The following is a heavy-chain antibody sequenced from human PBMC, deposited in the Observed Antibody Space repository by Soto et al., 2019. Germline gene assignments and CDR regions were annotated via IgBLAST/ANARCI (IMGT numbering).Heavy chain of an antibody. J-gene: IGHJ4*02. V-gene: IGHV4-31*03. CDR3: ARSDGSGNYHEYLFRV. D-gene: IGHD3-10*01. CDR1: GASMSSSAHY. CDR2: ISYLGDT. Sequence: QVQLQESGPGLVRPSQTLSLTCTVSGASMSSSAHYWSWVRQHPGNGLEWIGYISYLGDTYYNPPLRSRVTISADMSKNQFSLELSSVTAADTAVYYCARSDGSGNYHEYLFRVWGQGTLVTVSS.